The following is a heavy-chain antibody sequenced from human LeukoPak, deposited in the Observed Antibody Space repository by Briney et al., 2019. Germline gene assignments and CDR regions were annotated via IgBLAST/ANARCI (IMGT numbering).Heavy chain of an antibody. CDR2: IIPILGTA. D-gene: IGHD1-26*01. CDR3: AREIVGAFDY. J-gene: IGHJ4*02. V-gene: IGHV1-69*13. CDR1: GGTFSSYA. Sequence: SVKVSSKASGGTFSSYAISWVRQAPGQGLEWMGGIIPILGTANYAQKFQGRVTITADESTSTAYMELSSLRSEDTAVYYCAREIVGAFDYWGQGTLVTVSS.